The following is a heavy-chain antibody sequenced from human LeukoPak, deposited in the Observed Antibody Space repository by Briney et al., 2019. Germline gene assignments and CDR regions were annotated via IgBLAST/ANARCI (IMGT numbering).Heavy chain of an antibody. J-gene: IGHJ5*02. D-gene: IGHD3-16*01. V-gene: IGHV4-39*07. CDR2: IYYSGST. CDR3: ASSEDGGRYWFDP. CDR1: GGSISSSSYY. Sequence: SETLSLTCTVSGGSISSSSYYWGWIRQPPGTGLEWIGSIYYSGSTNYNPSLKSRVTISVDTSKNQFSLQLNSVTPEDTAVYYCASSEDGGRYWFDPWGQGTLVTVSS.